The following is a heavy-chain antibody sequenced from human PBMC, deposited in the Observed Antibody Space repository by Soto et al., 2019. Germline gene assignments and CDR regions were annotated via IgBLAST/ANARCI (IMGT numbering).Heavy chain of an antibody. CDR1: DDSISGYY. V-gene: IGHV4-59*08. D-gene: IGHD4-4*01. J-gene: IGHJ4*02. CDR3: ARHRATVTTWPDFFDY. CDR2: IYFTGSA. Sequence: KPSETLSLTCTVSDDSISGYYWSWIRQPPGGGLEWIAYIYFTGSATYNPSLKSRVTISLGPSNNQFSLKLSSVTAADPAIYYCARHRATVTTWPDFFDYWGRGNLVTVSS.